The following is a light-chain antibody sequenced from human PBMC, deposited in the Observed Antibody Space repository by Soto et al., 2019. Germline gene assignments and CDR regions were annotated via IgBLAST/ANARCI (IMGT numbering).Light chain of an antibody. V-gene: IGKV1-9*01. CDR2: AAS. CDR3: QQLNSYVFT. Sequence: DIQLTQSPSFLSASVGDRVTISCRPSQHVSRFLAWYQQKPEKAPNLLIYAASTLQSGVPSRFSGSGSATEFTLTISSLQPEDFATYYCQQLNSYVFTFGPGTKVGIK. CDR1: QHVSRF. J-gene: IGKJ3*01.